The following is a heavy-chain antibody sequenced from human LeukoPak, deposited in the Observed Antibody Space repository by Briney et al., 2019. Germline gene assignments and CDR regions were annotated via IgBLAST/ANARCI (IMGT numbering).Heavy chain of an antibody. Sequence: GGSLRLSCAASGFTVSSNYMSWVRQAPGKGLEWVSVIYSGGSTYYADSVKGRFTISRDNSKNTLYLQMNSLRAEDTAIYYCARKPLSGGYGGTIDYWGQGTLVTVSS. CDR2: IYSGGST. CDR3: ARKPLSGGYGGTIDY. J-gene: IGHJ4*02. V-gene: IGHV3-53*01. CDR1: GFTVSSNY. D-gene: IGHD5-12*01.